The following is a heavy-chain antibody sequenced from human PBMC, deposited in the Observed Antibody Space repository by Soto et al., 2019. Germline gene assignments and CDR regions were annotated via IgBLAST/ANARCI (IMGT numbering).Heavy chain of an antibody. CDR3: ARVLRYSSGWYSNDWFDS. CDR2: IYYSGST. CDR1: GGSISSGDYY. D-gene: IGHD6-19*01. J-gene: IGHJ5*01. Sequence: PSETLSLTCTVSGGSISSGDYYWSWIRQPPGKGLEWIGYIYYSGSTYYNPSLKSRVTISVDTSKNQFSLKLSSVTAADTAVYYCARVLRYSSGWYSNDWFDSWGQGTLVTVSS. V-gene: IGHV4-30-4*01.